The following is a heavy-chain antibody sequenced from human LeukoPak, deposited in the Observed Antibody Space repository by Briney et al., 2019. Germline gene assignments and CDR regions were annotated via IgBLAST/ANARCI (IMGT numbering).Heavy chain of an antibody. Sequence: GGSLRLSCAASGFTFSDYYMSWNRQAPGKVLEWVSSIMSRSSTMYYADSVKGRSTISGDNAKNSLYLQMNSLRSEDTAVYYCATSFTVAGDAFDIWGQGTMVTVSS. CDR2: IMSRSSTM. CDR3: ATSFTVAGDAFDI. J-gene: IGHJ3*02. D-gene: IGHD6-19*01. CDR1: GFTFSDYY. V-gene: IGHV3-11*01.